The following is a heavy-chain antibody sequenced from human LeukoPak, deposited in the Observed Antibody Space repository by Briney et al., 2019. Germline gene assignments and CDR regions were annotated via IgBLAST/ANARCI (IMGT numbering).Heavy chain of an antibody. Sequence: SETLSLTCTVSGGSISTSPYYWGWIRQPPGKGLEWIGSIYYSGSTYYNPSLKSRVTISVDTSKNQFSLKLSPVTAADTAVYYCARDLWEFWFGPWGQGTLVTVSS. J-gene: IGHJ5*02. CDR3: ARDLWEFWFGP. CDR1: GGSISTSPYY. CDR2: IYYSGST. V-gene: IGHV4-39*07. D-gene: IGHD3-10*01.